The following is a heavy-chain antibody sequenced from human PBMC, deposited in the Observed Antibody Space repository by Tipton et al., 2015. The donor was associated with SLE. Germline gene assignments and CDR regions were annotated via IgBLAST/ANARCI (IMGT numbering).Heavy chain of an antibody. CDR3: ASWPSDY. CDR1: GGSISSADYY. J-gene: IGHJ4*02. CDR2: IYYSGNT. V-gene: IGHV4-31*03. Sequence: TLSLTCTVSGGSISSADYYWNWVRHHPGKGLEWIGYIYYSGNTYYNPSLKSRLTISLDTSKNHFSLRLTSVTAADTAVYYCASWPSDYWGQGTLVTVSS.